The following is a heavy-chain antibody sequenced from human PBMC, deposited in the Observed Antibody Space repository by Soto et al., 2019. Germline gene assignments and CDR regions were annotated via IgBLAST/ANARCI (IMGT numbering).Heavy chain of an antibody. D-gene: IGHD3-3*01. Sequence: PVGSLRLSCAASCFRFDDYNIHWVRQAPGKGLEWVSLITWNGGNTYCADSVKGRFTISRDGTTESVSLQMTSLKREDTGLYYCARETLSFGSALDVWGQGTMVTVSS. CDR2: ITWNGGNT. V-gene: IGHV3-43*01. CDR3: ARETLSFGSALDV. J-gene: IGHJ6*02. CDR1: CFRFDDYN.